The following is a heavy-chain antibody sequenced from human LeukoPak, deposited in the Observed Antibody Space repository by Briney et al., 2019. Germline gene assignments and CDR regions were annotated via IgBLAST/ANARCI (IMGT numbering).Heavy chain of an antibody. D-gene: IGHD6-19*01. CDR3: AGSSGWARYFDY. V-gene: IGHV3-21*01. CDR2: VSAGSRYM. CDR1: GFTFSSHG. Sequence: GGSLRLSCAASGFTFSSHGMNWVRQAPGKGLEWVSSVSAGSRYMYFADSVKGRFTIFRDDAYNSLYLQMDSLRAEDTAVYYCAGSSGWARYFDYWGQGTLVTVSS. J-gene: IGHJ4*02.